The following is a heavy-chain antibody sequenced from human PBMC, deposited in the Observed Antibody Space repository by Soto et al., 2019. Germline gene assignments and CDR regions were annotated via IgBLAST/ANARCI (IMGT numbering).Heavy chain of an antibody. CDR2: IWYDGSNK. CDR3: ARDQYSSGWFGYFDY. V-gene: IGHV3-33*01. CDR1: GFTFSSYG. Sequence: GGSLRLSCAASGFTFSSYGMHWVRQAPGKGLEWVAVIWYDGSNKYYADSVKGRFTISRDNSKNTLYLQMNSLRAEDTAVYYCARDQYSSGWFGYFDYCGQGTLVTVSS. J-gene: IGHJ4*02. D-gene: IGHD6-19*01.